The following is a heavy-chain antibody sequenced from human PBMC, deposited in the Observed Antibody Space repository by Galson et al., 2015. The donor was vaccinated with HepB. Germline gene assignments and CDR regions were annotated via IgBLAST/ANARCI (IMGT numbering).Heavy chain of an antibody. CDR3: VTRSNSFAFDI. Sequence: SLRLSCAASGFTFNDYAMHWVRQVPGRGPEWVSGISRESYTIIYAGSVKGRFTISRDDAKNSLYLQMNSLRPEDTALYYCVTRSNSFAFDIWGQGTMVTVSS. CDR2: ISRESYTI. V-gene: IGHV3-9*01. J-gene: IGHJ3*02. CDR1: GFTFNDYA. D-gene: IGHD1-26*01.